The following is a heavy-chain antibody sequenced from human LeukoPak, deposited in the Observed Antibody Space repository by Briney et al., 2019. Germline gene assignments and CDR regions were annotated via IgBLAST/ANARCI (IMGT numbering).Heavy chain of an antibody. V-gene: IGHV3-74*01. J-gene: IGHJ4*02. CDR1: GFTFSSYG. D-gene: IGHD3-10*01. CDR2: IHPDGSSI. CDR3: LRSTSGSYGHFDF. Sequence: GGSLRLSCAASGFTFSSYGMSWVRQAPGKGLVWVSRIHPDGSSISYADSVKGRFTISRDNAKNTLSLQMNSLRAEDAGVYFCLRSTSGSYGHFDFWGQGTLVTVSS.